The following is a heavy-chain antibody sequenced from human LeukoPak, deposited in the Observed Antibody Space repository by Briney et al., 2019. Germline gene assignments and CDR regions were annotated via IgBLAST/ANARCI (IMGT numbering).Heavy chain of an antibody. D-gene: IGHD2-8*02. Sequence: GGSLRLSCAASGFTFSSYAMSWVRQAPGKGLEWVSAISGSGGSTYYADSVKGRFTISRDYSKNTVYLQMNSLRAEDTALYYCAAPLHLAVYGIDYWRQGTLVTVSP. CDR1: GFTFSSYA. CDR2: ISGSGGST. CDR3: AAPLHLAVYGIDY. V-gene: IGHV3-23*01. J-gene: IGHJ4*02.